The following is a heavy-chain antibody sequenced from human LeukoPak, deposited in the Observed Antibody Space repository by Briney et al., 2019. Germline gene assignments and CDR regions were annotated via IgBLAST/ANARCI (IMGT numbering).Heavy chain of an antibody. J-gene: IGHJ4*02. CDR2: VSADGRTQ. V-gene: IGHV3-30*03. CDR3: AREFGHNRWYFDY. Sequence: GGSLRLSCTASGLTFNSYVMHWVRQAPGKGLEWVTVVSADGRTQLYSDSVKGRFTISRDNSLNTLHLQMNSLRTEDTAVYYCAREFGHNRWYFDYWGQGALVTVSS. CDR1: GLTFNSYV. D-gene: IGHD5-24*01.